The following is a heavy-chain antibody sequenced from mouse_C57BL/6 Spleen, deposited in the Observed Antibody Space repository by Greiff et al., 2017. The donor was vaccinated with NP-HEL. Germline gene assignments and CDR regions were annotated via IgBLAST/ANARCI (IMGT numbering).Heavy chain of an antibody. CDR2: INPSSGYT. Sequence: QVQLQQSGAELAKPGASVKLSCKASGYTFPSYWMHWVKQRPGQGLEWIGYINPSSGYTKYNQKFKDKATLTADKSSSTAYMQRSSLTYEDSAVYYCARGGYGSSYYFDYWGQGTTLTVSS. CDR1: GYTFPSYW. J-gene: IGHJ2*01. V-gene: IGHV1-7*01. CDR3: ARGGYGSSYYFDY. D-gene: IGHD1-1*01.